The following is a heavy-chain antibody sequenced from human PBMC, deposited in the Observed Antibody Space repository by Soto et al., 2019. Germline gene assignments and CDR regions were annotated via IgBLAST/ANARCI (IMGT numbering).Heavy chain of an antibody. V-gene: IGHV4-59*01. D-gene: IGHD3-9*01. CDR2: IYYSGST. J-gene: IGHJ6*02. Sequence: TSETLSLTCTVSGGSISSYYWSWIRQPPGKGLEWIGYIYYSGSTNYNPSLKSRVTISVDTSKNQFSLKLSSVTAADTAVYYCARARFTRNYDILTGYYYYYGMDVWGQGTTVTVSS. CDR1: GGSISSYY. CDR3: ARARFTRNYDILTGYYYYYGMDV.